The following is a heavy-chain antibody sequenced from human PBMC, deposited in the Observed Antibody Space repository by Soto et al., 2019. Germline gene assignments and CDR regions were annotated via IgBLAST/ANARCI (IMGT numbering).Heavy chain of an antibody. V-gene: IGHV1-69*12. Sequence: QVQLVQSGAEVKKPWSSVKVSCKASGGTFSSYGISWVRQAPGQGLEWMGGIIPIFGTANYAQKFQGRVTITADESTSTAYMELSRLRSEDTAVYYCARAVEQSYYYYGMDVWGQGTTVTVSS. CDR2: IIPIFGTA. J-gene: IGHJ6*02. CDR1: GGTFSSYG. CDR3: ARAVEQSYYYYGMDV.